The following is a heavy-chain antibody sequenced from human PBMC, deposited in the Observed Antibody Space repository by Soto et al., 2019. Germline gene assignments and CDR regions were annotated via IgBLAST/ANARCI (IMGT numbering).Heavy chain of an antibody. CDR2: ISGSGGST. J-gene: IGHJ4*02. CDR1: GFTFSSYA. D-gene: IGHD3-22*01. V-gene: IGHV3-23*01. CDR3: AKSAVYYDSSGYSIDY. Sequence: GGSLRLSCAASGFTFSSYAMSWVRKAPGKGLEWVSAISGSGGSTYYADSVKGRFTISRDNSKNTLYLQMNSLRAEDTAVYYCAKSAVYYDSSGYSIDYWGQGTLVTVSS.